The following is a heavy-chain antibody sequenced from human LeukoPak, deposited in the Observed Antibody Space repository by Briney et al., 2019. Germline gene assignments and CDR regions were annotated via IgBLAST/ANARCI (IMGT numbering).Heavy chain of an antibody. V-gene: IGHV3-21*01. CDR2: ITAGSTYM. J-gene: IGHJ6*03. CDR1: GFTFSSYA. Sequence: GGSLRLSCSASGFTFSSYAMNWVRQAPGPGLEWVSSITAGSTYMYYADSVSGRFTISRDNVKNSLYLQMSSLRADDTAVYYWARVEGATDRQYYYYDMDVWGKVTMVTVSS. CDR3: ARVEGATDRQYYYYDMDV. D-gene: IGHD1-1*01.